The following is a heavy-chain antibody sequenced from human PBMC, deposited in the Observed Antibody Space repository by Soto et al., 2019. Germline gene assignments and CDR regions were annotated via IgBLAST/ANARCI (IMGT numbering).Heavy chain of an antibody. CDR2: IIPILGIA. Sequence: QVQLVQSGAEVKKPGSSVKVSCKASGGTFSSYTISWVRQAPGQGLEWIGRIIPILGIANYAQKFQGRVTITADKSTSTAYMELSSLRSEDTAVYYCASTAGVAAHYYYYGMDVWGQGTTVTVSS. D-gene: IGHD2-15*01. J-gene: IGHJ6*02. V-gene: IGHV1-69*02. CDR3: ASTAGVAAHYYYYGMDV. CDR1: GGTFSSYT.